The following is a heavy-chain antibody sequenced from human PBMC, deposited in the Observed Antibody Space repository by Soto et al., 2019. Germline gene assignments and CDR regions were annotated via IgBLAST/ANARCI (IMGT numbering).Heavy chain of an antibody. CDR2: IYHSGST. Sequence: SETLSHTSAVSGGSISSSNWWSWVRQPPGKGLEWIGEIYHSGSTNYNPSLKSRVTISVDKSKNQFSLKLSSVTAADTAVYYCARVEFGYSRYNWLDPWSQGTLVIVSS. CDR1: GGSISSSNW. V-gene: IGHV4-4*02. J-gene: IGHJ5*02. CDR3: ARVEFGYSRYNWLDP. D-gene: IGHD6-13*01.